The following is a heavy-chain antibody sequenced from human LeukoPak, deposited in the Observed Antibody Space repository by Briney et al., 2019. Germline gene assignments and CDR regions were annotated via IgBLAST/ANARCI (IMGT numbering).Heavy chain of an antibody. D-gene: IGHD6-13*01. V-gene: IGHV3-23*01. J-gene: IGHJ5*02. CDR2: ISGSGGST. CDR3: AHPTEYSSSWYGNWFDP. Sequence: PGGSLRLSCAASGFTFSSYGMSWVRQAPGKGLEWVSAISGSGGSTYYADSLKGRFTISRDNSKNTLYLQMNSLRAEDTAVYYCAHPTEYSSSWYGNWFDPWGQGTLVTVSS. CDR1: GFTFSSYG.